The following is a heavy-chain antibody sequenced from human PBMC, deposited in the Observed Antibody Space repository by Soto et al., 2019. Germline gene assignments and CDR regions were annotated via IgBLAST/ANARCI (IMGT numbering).Heavy chain of an antibody. D-gene: IGHD6-13*01. J-gene: IGHJ6*02. CDR1: GGTFSSYA. CDR3: ARDRGQLVTLIGYYYYGMDV. CDR2: IIPIFGTA. V-gene: IGHV1-69*06. Sequence: QVQLVQSGAEVKKPGSSVKVSCKASGGTFSSYAISWVRQAPGQGLEWMGGIIPIFGTANYAQKFQGRVTITADKSTSTAYMELSSLRSEDTAVYYCARDRGQLVTLIGYYYYGMDVWGQGTTVTVSS.